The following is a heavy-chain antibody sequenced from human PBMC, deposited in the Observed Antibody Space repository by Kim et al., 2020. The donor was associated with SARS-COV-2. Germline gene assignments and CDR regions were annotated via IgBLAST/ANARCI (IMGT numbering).Heavy chain of an antibody. CDR1: GGSISSSIYY. J-gene: IGHJ5*02. CDR3: AREKIDYGILTGYDFRSGWFDH. Sequence: SETLSLTCTVSGGSISSSIYYWDWIRQPPGKGLEWIGGIYYGGSTHYNPSLQSRVTISVDTSKNQFSLKLSSVTAADTAVYYCAREKIDYGILTGYDFRSGWFDHWGQGTLVTVSS. V-gene: IGHV4-39*07. D-gene: IGHD3-9*01. CDR2: IYYGGST.